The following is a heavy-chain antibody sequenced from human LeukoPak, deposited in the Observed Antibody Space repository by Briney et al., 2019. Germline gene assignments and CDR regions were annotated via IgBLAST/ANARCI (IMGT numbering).Heavy chain of an antibody. D-gene: IGHD3-22*01. J-gene: IGHJ6*02. CDR2: ISSIGTTI. Sequence: GGSLRLSCAASGFTFSIYEMNWVRQAPGKGLEWVSYISSIGTTIYYADSVKGRFTISRDNSKNTLYLQMNSLRDEDTAIYYCANYDSRGYRYGMDVWGQGTTVTVSS. CDR1: GFTFSIYE. CDR3: ANYDSRGYRYGMDV. V-gene: IGHV3-48*03.